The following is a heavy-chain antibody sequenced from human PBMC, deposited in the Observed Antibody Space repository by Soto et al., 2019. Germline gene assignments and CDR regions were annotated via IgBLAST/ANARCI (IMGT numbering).Heavy chain of an antibody. J-gene: IGHJ6*02. CDR3: ARTLRFLEGVFPVNHHYRLAV. CDR1: GGCVSSGSEY. D-gene: IGHD3-3*01. Sequence: PSVACTVSGGCVSSGSEYWSWIRLPPGKGLEWIGYIYYSGSTNYNPSLKSRVTISVDTSKNQFSLKLSSVTAADTAVYYCARTLRFLEGVFPVNHHYRLAVPGQGTTLSVSS. V-gene: IGHV4-61*01. CDR2: IYYSGST.